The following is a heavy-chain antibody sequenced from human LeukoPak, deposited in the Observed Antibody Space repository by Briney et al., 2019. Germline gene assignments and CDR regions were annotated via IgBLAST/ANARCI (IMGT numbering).Heavy chain of an antibody. CDR2: ISVTDGNT. CDR1: GFTFSNYA. Sequence: GGSLRLSCAASGFTFSNYAMTWVRQAPGQGLEWDSAISVTDGNTYYADSVKGRFTISRDNSKNTLYLQMNSLRAEDTAVYYCAKGPINGYYTSWFDYWGQGTLVTVSS. J-gene: IGHJ4*02. D-gene: IGHD2-2*01. V-gene: IGHV3-23*01. CDR3: AKGPINGYYTSWFDY.